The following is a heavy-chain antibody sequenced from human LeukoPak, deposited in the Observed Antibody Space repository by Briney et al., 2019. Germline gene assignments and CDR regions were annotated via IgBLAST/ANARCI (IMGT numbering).Heavy chain of an antibody. D-gene: IGHD3-9*01. Sequence: GGFLRLSCAASGFTFTSAWMSWVRQAPGKGLEWVANIKQDGSEKYYVDSVKGRFTISRDNAKNSLYLQMNSLRAEDTAVYYCARDQRYFDWLPDSFDYWGQGTLVTVSS. CDR3: ARDQRYFDWLPDSFDY. CDR2: IKQDGSEK. CDR1: GFTFTSAW. V-gene: IGHV3-7*01. J-gene: IGHJ4*02.